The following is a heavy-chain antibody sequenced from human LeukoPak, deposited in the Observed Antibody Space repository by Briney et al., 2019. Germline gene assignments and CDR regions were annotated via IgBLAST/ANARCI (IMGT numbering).Heavy chain of an antibody. V-gene: IGHV1-18*01. CDR1: GYTFTSYG. D-gene: IGHD3-3*01. Sequence: GASVKVSCKASGYTFTSYGISWVRQAPGQGLEWMGWISAYNGNTNYAQKLQGRVTVTTDTSTSTAYMELRSLRSDDTAVYYCARANYDFWSGYSFDYWGQGTLGTVS. CDR2: ISAYNGNT. CDR3: ARANYDFWSGYSFDY. J-gene: IGHJ4*02.